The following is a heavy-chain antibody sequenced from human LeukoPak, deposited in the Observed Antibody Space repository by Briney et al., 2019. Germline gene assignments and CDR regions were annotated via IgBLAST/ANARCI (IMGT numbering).Heavy chain of an antibody. Sequence: SETLSLTCAVYGGSFSDYYWSWIRQPPGKGLEWIGEINHSGTTNYNPSLMSRVTISVDTSKNQFSLKLRSVTAADTAVYYCARRILTMVRGVVSWVFDYWGQGTLVTVSS. V-gene: IGHV4-34*01. CDR2: INHSGTT. CDR3: ARRILTMVRGVVSWVFDY. J-gene: IGHJ4*02. D-gene: IGHD3-10*01. CDR1: GGSFSDYY.